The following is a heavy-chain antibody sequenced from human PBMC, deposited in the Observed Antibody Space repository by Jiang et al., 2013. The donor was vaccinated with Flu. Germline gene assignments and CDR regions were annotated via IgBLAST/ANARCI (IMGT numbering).Heavy chain of an antibody. J-gene: IGHJ3*02. V-gene: IGHV4-39*01. CDR2: LLYGST. CDR3: ARAVEYGDAFDI. CDR1: GGSISSSSYY. D-gene: IGHD6-6*01. Sequence: GLVKPSETLSLTCTVSGGSISSSSYYWGWIRQPQGRAGVDWEYLLYGSTYXNPSLKSRVHHIRRHVQDQFSLKLSSVTAADTAVYYCARAVEYGDAFDIWGQGTMVTVSS.